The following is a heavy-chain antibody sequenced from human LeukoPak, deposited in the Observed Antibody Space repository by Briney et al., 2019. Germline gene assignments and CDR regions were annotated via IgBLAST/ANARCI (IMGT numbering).Heavy chain of an antibody. Sequence: PGGSLRLSCAASGFTFSTYTMSWVRQAPGKVLKWVASLTGSSTYINYADSVEGRFTISRDNARNSLFLQMNSQRAEDTAVYYCARVGIVGATTGFHYWGQGTLVTVSS. J-gene: IGHJ4*02. CDR1: GFTFSTYT. D-gene: IGHD1-26*01. V-gene: IGHV3-21*01. CDR3: ARVGIVGATTGFHY. CDR2: LTGSSTYI.